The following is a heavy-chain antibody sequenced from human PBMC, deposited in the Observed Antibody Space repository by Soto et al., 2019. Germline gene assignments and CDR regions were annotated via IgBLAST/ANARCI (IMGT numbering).Heavy chain of an antibody. CDR2: ISRAGDTT. CDR1: GFTFSSYA. V-gene: IGHV3-23*01. D-gene: IGHD3-22*01. Sequence: EVQLLESGGGLVQPGGSLRLSCAASGFTFSSYAMSWVRQAPGKGLEWVSAISRAGDTTYYADAVKGRFTSSRDNSKNTLYLQMNSLRDEDTAIYYCAKDDNKYESKPFEPWGQGTLVLVSA. CDR3: AKDDNKYESKPFEP. J-gene: IGHJ5*02.